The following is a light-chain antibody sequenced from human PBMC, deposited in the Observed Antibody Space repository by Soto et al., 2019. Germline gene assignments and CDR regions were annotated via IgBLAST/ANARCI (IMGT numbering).Light chain of an antibody. CDR2: EVS. CDR3: SSHAGNNNYV. V-gene: IGLV2-8*01. CDR1: SSDVGAYNY. J-gene: IGLJ1*01. Sequence: LTQPPSASGSVGQSVTISCTGTSSDVGAYNYVSWYQQHPGKAPKLMIYEVSKRPSGVPDRFSGPKSGYTASLTVSGLQAEDEADYYCSSHAGNNNYVFGTGTKVTVL.